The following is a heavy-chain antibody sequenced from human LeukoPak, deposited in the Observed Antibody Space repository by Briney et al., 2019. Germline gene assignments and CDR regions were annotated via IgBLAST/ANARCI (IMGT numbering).Heavy chain of an antibody. CDR1: GFTFSSYW. CDR2: IKQDGSEK. CDR3: ARDPSGDLDY. D-gene: IGHD3-10*01. J-gene: IGHJ4*02. V-gene: IGHV3-7*01. Sequence: GGSLRLSCAASGFTFSSYWMSWVRQAPGRGLECVANIKQDGSEKYYVDSVKGRFTISRDNSKNTLYLQMNSLRAEDTAVYYCARDPSGDLDYWGQGTLVTVSS.